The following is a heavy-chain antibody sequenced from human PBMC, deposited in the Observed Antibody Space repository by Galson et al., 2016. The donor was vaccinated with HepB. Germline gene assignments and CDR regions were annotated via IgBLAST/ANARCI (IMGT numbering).Heavy chain of an antibody. J-gene: IGHJ2*01. CDR3: ARHPRASTGWIYWYFDL. Sequence: LRLSCAASGSTFSRYEMNWVRQAPGKGLEWIGSIFYSGRTFYKSSLQSRVTISVDTSNNQFSLRFSSVTAADTAVYHCARHPRASTGWIYWYFDLWGRGALVTVSS. CDR1: GSTFSRYE. V-gene: IGHV4-59*05. CDR2: IFYSGRT. D-gene: IGHD6-19*01.